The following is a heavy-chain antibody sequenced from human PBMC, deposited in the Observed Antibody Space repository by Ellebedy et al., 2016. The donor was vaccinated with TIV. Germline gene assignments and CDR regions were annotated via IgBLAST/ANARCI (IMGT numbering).Heavy chain of an antibody. Sequence: GGSLRLSXAASGFAFSTFGMGWVRQAPGKGLEWVSVISAGSDTTLYAISVKGRFTISRDNSKNTMNLQMGSLRPDDTALYYCVKGLRVGAADSFDIWGQGTVVTVSS. V-gene: IGHV3-23*01. CDR2: ISAGSDTT. CDR1: GFAFSTFG. J-gene: IGHJ3*02. D-gene: IGHD1-26*01. CDR3: VKGLRVGAADSFDI.